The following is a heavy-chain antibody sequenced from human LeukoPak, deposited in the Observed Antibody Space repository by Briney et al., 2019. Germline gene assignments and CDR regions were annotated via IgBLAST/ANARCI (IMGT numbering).Heavy chain of an antibody. D-gene: IGHD6-13*01. V-gene: IGHV1-2*06. CDR1: GYTFTGYY. CDR3: ARGPTGYSSSWYAY. Sequence: ASVKVSCKASGYTFTGYYMHWVRQAPGQGLEWMGRINPNSGGTNYAQKFQGRVTMTRDTSISTACMELSRLRSDDTAVYYCARGPTGYSSSWYAYWGQGTLVTVSS. J-gene: IGHJ4*02. CDR2: INPNSGGT.